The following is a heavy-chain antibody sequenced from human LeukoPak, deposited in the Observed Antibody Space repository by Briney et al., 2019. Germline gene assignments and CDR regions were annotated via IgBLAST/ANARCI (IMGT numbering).Heavy chain of an antibody. D-gene: IGHD2-8*01. CDR3: ARGGYCSNGVCSDYYMDV. V-gene: IGHV3-74*01. Sequence: GGSLRLSCAASGFTFSSYWMHWVRQAPGKGLVWVSRINSDGSSTSYADSVKGRFTISRDNAKNSLYLQMNSLRDEDTALYYCARGGYCSNGVCSDYYMDVWGKGTTVTVSS. J-gene: IGHJ6*03. CDR2: INSDGSST. CDR1: GFTFSSYW.